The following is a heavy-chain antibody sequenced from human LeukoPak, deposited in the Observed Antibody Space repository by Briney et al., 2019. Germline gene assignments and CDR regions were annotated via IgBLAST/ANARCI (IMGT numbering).Heavy chain of an antibody. V-gene: IGHV3-64*01. CDR2: INSNGGST. J-gene: IGHJ4*02. CDR3: ARVTSGYYSL. Sequence: GGSLRLSCVASGFTFSSYAMHWVRQTPGKGLEYVSGINSNGGSTYYANSVKGRFTISRDNSKNTLYLQMGSLRAEDMAVYYCARVTSGYYSLWGQGTLVTVSS. D-gene: IGHD3-22*01. CDR1: GFTFSSYA.